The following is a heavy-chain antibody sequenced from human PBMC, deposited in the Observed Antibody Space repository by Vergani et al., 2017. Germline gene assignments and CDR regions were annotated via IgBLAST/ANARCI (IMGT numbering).Heavy chain of an antibody. D-gene: IGHD2-8*01. CDR1: GFNFNKYW. J-gene: IGHJ5*02. CDR2: IKTDGSEK. CDR3: ARDVLYPFDP. V-gene: IGHV3-7*01. Sequence: EGQLVESGGGLVQPGGSLRLSCAASGFNFNKYWMSWVRQAPGKGLEWVANIKTDGSEKYYVDSVKGRFTISRDNAKNSLYLQMNSLRVEDTAVYFCARDVLYPFDPRGQGTLVTVSS.